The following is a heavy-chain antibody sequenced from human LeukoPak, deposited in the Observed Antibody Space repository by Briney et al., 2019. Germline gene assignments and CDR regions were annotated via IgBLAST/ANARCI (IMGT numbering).Heavy chain of an antibody. J-gene: IGHJ4*02. CDR3: AKDMGYSYGPPFDY. V-gene: IGHV3-9*01. CDR1: GFTFDDYA. Sequence: PGGSLRLSCAASGFTFDDYAMHWVRQAPGKGLEWVSGISWNSGSIGYVDSVKGRFTISRDNAKNSLYLQMNSLRAEDTALYYCAKDMGYSYGPPFDYWGQGTLVTVSS. D-gene: IGHD5-18*01. CDR2: ISWNSGSI.